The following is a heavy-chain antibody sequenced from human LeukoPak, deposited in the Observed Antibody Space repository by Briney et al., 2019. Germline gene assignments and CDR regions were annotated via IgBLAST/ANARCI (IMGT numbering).Heavy chain of an antibody. J-gene: IGHJ5*02. V-gene: IGHV4-34*01. CDR3: ARGAPVWDIVVVPAAAKNSGGNWFDP. CDR1: GGSFSGYY. D-gene: IGHD2-2*01. CDR2: INHSGST. Sequence: SETLSLTCAVYGGSFSGYYWSWIRQPPGKGLEWIGEINHSGSTNYNPSLKSRVTISVDTSKNQFSLKLSSVTGADTAVYYCARGAPVWDIVVVPAAAKNSGGNWFDPWGQGTLVTVSS.